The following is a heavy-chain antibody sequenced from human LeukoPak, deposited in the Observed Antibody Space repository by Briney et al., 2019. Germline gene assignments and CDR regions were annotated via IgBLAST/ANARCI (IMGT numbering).Heavy chain of an antibody. CDR1: GFTFSDYY. Sequence: GGSLRLSCAASGFTFSDYYMSWIRQAPGKGPGWVSHISSSGRNTYYADCSKGRFTISRDNAKNSLYLQMNSLRAEDTAVYYCARDSTSGGFDFWGQGTLVTVSS. D-gene: IGHD3-10*01. V-gene: IGHV3-11*04. CDR3: ARDSTSGGFDF. CDR2: ISSSGRNT. J-gene: IGHJ4*02.